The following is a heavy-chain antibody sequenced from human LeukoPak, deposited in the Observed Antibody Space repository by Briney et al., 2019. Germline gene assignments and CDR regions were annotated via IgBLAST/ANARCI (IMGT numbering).Heavy chain of an antibody. CDR1: GFTFSSYA. V-gene: IGHV3-30*04. J-gene: IGHJ6*02. CDR2: ISYDGSNK. D-gene: IGHD2-21*01. CDR3: ARDRCGGDCYYYGMDV. Sequence: GGSLRLSCAASGFTFSSYAMHWVRQAPGKGLEWVAVISYDGSNKYYADSVKGRFTISRDNSKNTLYPQMNSLRAEDTAVYYCARDRCGGDCYYYGMDVWGQGTTVTVSS.